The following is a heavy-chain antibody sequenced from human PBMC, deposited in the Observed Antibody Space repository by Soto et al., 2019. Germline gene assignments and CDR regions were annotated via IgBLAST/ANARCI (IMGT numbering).Heavy chain of an antibody. CDR3: ARVLGLNDCSSTSCHKSWFEP. J-gene: IGHJ5*02. CDR1: GCTFSSYA. D-gene: IGHD2-2*02. CDR2: IIPIFGTA. V-gene: IGHV1-69*06. Sequence: ASVKVSCKASGCTFSSYAISWVRQAPGQGLEWMGGIIPIFGTANYAQKFQGRVTITADKSTSTAYMELSSLRSEDTAVYYCARVLGLNDCSSTSCHKSWFEPWGQGTLVSVSS.